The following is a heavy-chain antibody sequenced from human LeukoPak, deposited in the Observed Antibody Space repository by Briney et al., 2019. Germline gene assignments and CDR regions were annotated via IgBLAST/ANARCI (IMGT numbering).Heavy chain of an antibody. V-gene: IGHV3-30-3*01. CDR3: ARDSLYCSSTSCRPTFGNYYYSGMDV. CDR1: AFTFTTYA. CDR2: ISSDGSIK. Sequence: PGGSLRLSCTASAFTFTTYALDWARQAPGKGLEWVAIISSDGSIKYYADSVKGRFTISRDNSKNTLYLQMNSLRAEDTAVYYCARDSLYCSSTSCRPTFGNYYYSGMDVWGQGTTVAVSS. J-gene: IGHJ6*02. D-gene: IGHD2-2*01.